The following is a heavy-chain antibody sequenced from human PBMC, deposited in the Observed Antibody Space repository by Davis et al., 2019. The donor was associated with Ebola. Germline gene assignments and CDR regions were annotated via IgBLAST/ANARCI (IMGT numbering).Heavy chain of an antibody. J-gene: IGHJ3*02. CDR2: SNSDESIT. CDR1: GFSFSRNW. V-gene: IGHV3-74*01. D-gene: IGHD1-1*01. CDR3: ARTNVQLEPYDVFDI. Sequence: GESLKISCAASGFSFSRNWMQWVRQAPGTGLVWVSRSNSDESITSYADSVKGRFTISRDKAKNTLYLQMNSLRAEDTAVYYCARTNVQLEPYDVFDIWGQGTMVTVSS.